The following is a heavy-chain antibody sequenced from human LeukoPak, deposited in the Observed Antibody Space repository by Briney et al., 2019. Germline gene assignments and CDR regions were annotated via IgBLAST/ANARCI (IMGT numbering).Heavy chain of an antibody. D-gene: IGHD3-22*01. V-gene: IGHV1-2*02. Sequence: ASVKVSCKASGYTFTGYYMHWVRQAPGQGLEWMGWINPNSGGTNYAQKFQGRVTMTRDTSISTTYMELSRLRSDDTAVYYCARDLNYYDSSGYYPNIDYWGQGTLVTVSS. J-gene: IGHJ4*02. CDR2: INPNSGGT. CDR3: ARDLNYYDSSGYYPNIDY. CDR1: GYTFTGYY.